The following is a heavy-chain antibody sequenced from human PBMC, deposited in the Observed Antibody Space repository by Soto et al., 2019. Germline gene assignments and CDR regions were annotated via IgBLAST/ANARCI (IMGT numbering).Heavy chain of an antibody. CDR1: GFTFSSYG. V-gene: IGHV3-33*06. CDR2: IWYDGSNK. Sequence: GGSLRLSCAASGFTFSSYGMHWVRQAPGKGLEWVAVIWYDGSNKYYADSVKGRFTISRDNSKNTLYLQMNSLRAEDTAVYYCAKSPRWDAEYFQHWGQGTLVTVSS. J-gene: IGHJ1*01. CDR3: AKSPRWDAEYFQH. D-gene: IGHD1-26*01.